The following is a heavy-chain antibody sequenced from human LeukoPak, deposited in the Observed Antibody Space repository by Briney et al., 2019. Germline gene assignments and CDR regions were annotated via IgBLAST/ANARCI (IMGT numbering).Heavy chain of an antibody. D-gene: IGHD6-13*01. CDR2: ISYDGSNK. V-gene: IGHV3-30-3*01. J-gene: IGHJ6*02. CDR1: GFTFSSYA. Sequence: GGSLRLPCAASGFTFSSYAMHWVRQAPGKGLEWVAVISYDGSNKYYADSVKGRFTISRDNSKNTLYLQMNSLRAEDTAVYYCARVTAAATVSYYYYGMDVWGQGTTVTVSS. CDR3: ARVTAAATVSYYYYGMDV.